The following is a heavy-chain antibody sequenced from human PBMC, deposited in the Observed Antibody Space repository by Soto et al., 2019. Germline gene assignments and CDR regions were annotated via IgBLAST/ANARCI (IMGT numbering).Heavy chain of an antibody. CDR2: ISYDGSNK. CDR3: AKEDFDY. V-gene: IGHV3-30*18. J-gene: IGHJ4*02. CDR1: GFTFSSYG. Sequence: QVQLVESGRGVVQPGRSLRLSCAASGFTFSSYGMHWVRQAPGKGLEWVAVISYDGSNKYYADSVKGRFTISRDNSKNTLYLQMNSLRAEDTAVYYCAKEDFDYWGQGTLVTVSS.